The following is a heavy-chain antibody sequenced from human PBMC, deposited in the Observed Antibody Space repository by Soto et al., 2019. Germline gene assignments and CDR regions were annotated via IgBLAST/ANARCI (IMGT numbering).Heavy chain of an antibody. J-gene: IGHJ4*02. CDR2: IRGGGGGT. D-gene: IGHD2-15*01. CDR3: ARVLGGSGSPVDY. CDR1: GFTFSSFA. Sequence: PGGSLRLSCAASGFTFSSFAMSWVRQAPGKGLEWVSAIRGGGGGTYYADSVKGRFTISRDNSKNTQYLQMNSLRAEDMAVYYCARVLGGSGSPVDYWGQGTLVTVSS. V-gene: IGHV3-23*01.